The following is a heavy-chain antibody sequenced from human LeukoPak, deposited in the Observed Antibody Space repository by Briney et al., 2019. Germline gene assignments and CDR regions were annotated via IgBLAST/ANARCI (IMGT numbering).Heavy chain of an antibody. CDR2: IYSGGST. J-gene: IGHJ6*02. CDR3: ARDPGDSYGYWYYYYGMDV. D-gene: IGHD5-18*01. V-gene: IGHV3-66*01. Sequence: GGSLRLSCAASGFTVNSNYMSWVRQAPGKGLEWVSVIYSGGSTYYADSVKGRFTISRDNSKNTLYLQMNSLRAEDTAVYYCARDPGDSYGYWYYYYGMDVWGQGTTVTVSS. CDR1: GFTVNSNY.